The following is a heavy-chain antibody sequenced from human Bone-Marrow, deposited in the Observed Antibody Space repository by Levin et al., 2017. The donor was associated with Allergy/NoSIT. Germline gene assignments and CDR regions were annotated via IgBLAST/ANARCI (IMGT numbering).Heavy chain of an antibody. CDR3: ARESGEYCSSTSCYFGGYYFDY. D-gene: IGHD2-2*01. Sequence: GGSLRLSCAASGFTFSSYAMHWVRQAPGKGLEWVAVISYDGSNKYYADSVKGRFTISRDNSKNTLYLQMNSLRAEDTAVYYCARESGEYCSSTSCYFGGYYFDYWGQGTLVTVSS. CDR1: GFTFSSYA. V-gene: IGHV3-30-3*01. CDR2: ISYDGSNK. J-gene: IGHJ4*02.